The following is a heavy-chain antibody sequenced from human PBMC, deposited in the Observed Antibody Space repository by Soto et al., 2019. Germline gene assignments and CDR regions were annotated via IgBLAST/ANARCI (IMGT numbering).Heavy chain of an antibody. CDR1: GGSIIPYY. CDR2: VYYTGTT. Sequence: TLSLSCTGSGGSIIPYYWGWIRQPPGKGPEWVGYVYYTGTTRYNPSLQSRVTISLDTSKRQFSLNLSFVNAADAAVYYCARASARNTVFGVVISDFDYWGQGTLVTVSS. D-gene: IGHD3-3*01. J-gene: IGHJ4*02. V-gene: IGHV4-59*01. CDR3: ARASARNTVFGVVISDFDY.